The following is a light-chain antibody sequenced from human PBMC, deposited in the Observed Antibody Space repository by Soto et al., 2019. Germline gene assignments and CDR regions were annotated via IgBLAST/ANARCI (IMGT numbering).Light chain of an antibody. J-gene: IGKJ5*01. CDR3: LQAYSYLLT. CDR2: GAS. V-gene: IGKV1D-12*01. CDR1: QDIAGY. Sequence: DIQVTQSPSSVSASVGDRVTITCRASQDIAGYLAWYQHKPGRTPELLIHGASRLKSGVPARFSGSGAGTDFTHRINCSPSQGFGTYYCLQAYSYLLTFASGTTLEI.